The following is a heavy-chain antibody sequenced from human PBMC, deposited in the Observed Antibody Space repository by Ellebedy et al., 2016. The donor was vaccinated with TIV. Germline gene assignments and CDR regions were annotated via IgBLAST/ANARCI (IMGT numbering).Heavy chain of an antibody. V-gene: IGHV1-69*04. D-gene: IGHD6-19*01. CDR3: AGVKGSSGWYPAWFDP. Sequence: AASVKVSCKASGGTFSSYAISWVRQAPGQGLVWMGRIIPILGIANYEQKFQGRVTITADKSTSTAYMEQSSLRSEDTAGYYCAGVKGSSGWYPAWFDPWGQGTLVTVSS. CDR1: GGTFSSYA. J-gene: IGHJ5*02. CDR2: IIPILGIA.